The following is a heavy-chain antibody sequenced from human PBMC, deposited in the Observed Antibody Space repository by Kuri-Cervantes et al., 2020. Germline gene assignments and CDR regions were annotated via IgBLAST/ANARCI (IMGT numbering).Heavy chain of an antibody. J-gene: IGHJ4*02. D-gene: IGHD4-17*01. V-gene: IGHV3-7*01. Sequence: GGSLRLSCAASGFTFSSYWMSWVRQAPGKGLEWVANINQDGRERHYVDSVKGRFTISRDYAKNSLYLQMNNLRAEDTAVYYCARDPYYGDYVKTFDYWGQGTLVTVSS. CDR3: ARDPYYGDYVKTFDY. CDR2: INQDGRER. CDR1: GFTFSSYW.